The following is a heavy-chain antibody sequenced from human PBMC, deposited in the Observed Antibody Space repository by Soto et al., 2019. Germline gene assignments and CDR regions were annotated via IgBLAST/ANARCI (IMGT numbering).Heavy chain of an antibody. CDR2: ISSSRTYI. J-gene: IGHJ4*02. D-gene: IGHD4-17*01. V-gene: IGHV3-21*01. CDR1: GFTFSHYS. CDR3: ARGVKADYGDYSAIDY. Sequence: PGGSLRLSCAASGFTFSHYSMNWVRQAPGKGLEWVSSISSSRTYIYYADSVKGRFTISRDNAKNSLYLQMNSLRAEDTAVYYCARGVKADYGDYSAIDYWGQGTLVTVSS.